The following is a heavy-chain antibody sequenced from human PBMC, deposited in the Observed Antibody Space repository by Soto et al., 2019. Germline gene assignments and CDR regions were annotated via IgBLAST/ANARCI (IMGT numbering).Heavy chain of an antibody. CDR1: GGSINTFY. V-gene: IGHV4-4*07. J-gene: IGHJ4*02. D-gene: IGHD5-18*01. Sequence: SETLSLTCTVSGGSINTFYWSWVRQPAGKGLEWIWRIVSSGSTSFNPSLESRVAMSVDTSKNHFSLNLSSVTDADMAVYYCARQGPYSAYNFAHGIQLWSFDXWGQVAPVTVSX. CDR3: ARQGPYSAYNFAHGIQLWSFDX. CDR2: IVSSGST.